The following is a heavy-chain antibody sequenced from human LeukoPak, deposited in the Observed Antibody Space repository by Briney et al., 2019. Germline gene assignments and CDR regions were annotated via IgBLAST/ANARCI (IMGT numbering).Heavy chain of an antibody. D-gene: IGHD4-17*01. Sequence: GGSLRLSCAASGFTVSGNYMSWVRQAPGKGLEWVSLIYSDGSTYYADSVKGRFSISRDNSKNTLYLQMNSLRAEDTAVYYWARENYGDYDDAFDIWGQGTMVTVSS. V-gene: IGHV3-66*01. CDR1: GFTVSGNY. CDR3: ARENYGDYDDAFDI. J-gene: IGHJ3*02. CDR2: IYSDGST.